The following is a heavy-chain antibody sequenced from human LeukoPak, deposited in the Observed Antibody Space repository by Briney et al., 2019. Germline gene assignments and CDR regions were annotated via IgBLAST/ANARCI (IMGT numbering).Heavy chain of an antibody. D-gene: IGHD3-3*01. V-gene: IGHV3-11*04. CDR3: ARRFWSGYYNWFDP. Sequence: GGSLRLSCAASGFTFSDYYMSWIRQAPGKGLEWVSYISSSGSTIYYADSVKGRFTISRDNAKNSLYLQMNSLRAEDTAVYYCARRFWSGYYNWFDPWGQGTLVTVSA. J-gene: IGHJ5*02. CDR2: ISSSGSTI. CDR1: GFTFSDYY.